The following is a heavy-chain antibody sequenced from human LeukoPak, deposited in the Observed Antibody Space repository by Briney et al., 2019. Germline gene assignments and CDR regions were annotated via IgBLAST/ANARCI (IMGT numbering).Heavy chain of an antibody. Sequence: GSLRLSCAASGFTVSSNYMSWVRQPPGKGLEWIGSIYYSGSTHYNPSLKSRVTISVDTSKNQFSLKLSSVTAADTAVYYCARGYSSSWYFLYWGQGTLVTVSS. D-gene: IGHD6-13*01. V-gene: IGHV4-39*01. CDR2: IYYSGST. CDR3: ARGYSSSWYFLY. J-gene: IGHJ4*02. CDR1: GFTVSSNY.